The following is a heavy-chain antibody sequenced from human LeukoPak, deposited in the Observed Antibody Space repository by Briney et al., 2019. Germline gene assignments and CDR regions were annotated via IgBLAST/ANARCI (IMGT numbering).Heavy chain of an antibody. CDR1: GGSISSRDHY. D-gene: IGHD3-22*01. CDR2: IFYSGST. J-gene: IGHJ4*02. CDR3: ARALYYSSGYFFFDY. Sequence: SETLSLTCSVSGGSISSRDHYWSWIRQHPGKGLEWMGYIFYSGSTHYNPSLKSRVTISVDPSKNQFSLKLSSVTAAHTAVYYCARALYYSSGYFFFDYWGQGILVTVSS. V-gene: IGHV4-31*03.